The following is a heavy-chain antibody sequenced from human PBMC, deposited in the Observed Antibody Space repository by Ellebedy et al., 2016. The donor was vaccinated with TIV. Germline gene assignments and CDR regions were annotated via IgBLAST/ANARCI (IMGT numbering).Heavy chain of an antibody. D-gene: IGHD4-17*01. J-gene: IGHJ4*02. CDR2: IYGGGTT. CDR1: GFTVSSNF. V-gene: IGHV3-53*04. Sequence: GESLKISCAASGFTVSSNFMTWVRQPPGKGLEWVSVIYGGGTTYYANSVKGRFTIPRQKSKNSLDLQMNNLRVEDTAVYYCARATVTPILDYWGQGTLVTVSS. CDR3: ARATVTPILDY.